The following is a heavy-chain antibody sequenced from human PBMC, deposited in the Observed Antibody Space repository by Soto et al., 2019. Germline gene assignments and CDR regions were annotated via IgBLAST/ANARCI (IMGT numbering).Heavy chain of an antibody. V-gene: IGHV3-23*01. CDR1: GFTLSSYF. D-gene: IGHD6-19*01. J-gene: IGHJ4*02. CDR3: AKDLEKWLVQLGGLDS. Sequence: EVQLLESGGGLVQPGGSLRLSCVASGFTLSSYFMTWVRQAPGKGLEWVSAISNSGGSTYYADSVKGRFTISRDNSKNTLYLQMNSRRAEDTAVYFCAKDLEKWLVQLGGLDSWGQGTLVTVSS. CDR2: ISNSGGST.